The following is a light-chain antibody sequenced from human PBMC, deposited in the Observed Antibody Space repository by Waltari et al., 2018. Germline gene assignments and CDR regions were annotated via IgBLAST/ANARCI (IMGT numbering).Light chain of an antibody. CDR2: NDD. CDR3: QAWHINTGV. Sequence: SYDLTQPPSLSVSPGQTATITCSGDRLSSKFVSRYLQRTGQAPLAVIYNDDRRPSGIPERYSGTNSGDTATLTITETQTMDEADYYCQAWHINTGVFGPGTKVTVL. J-gene: IGLJ1*01. CDR1: RLSSKF. V-gene: IGLV3-1*01.